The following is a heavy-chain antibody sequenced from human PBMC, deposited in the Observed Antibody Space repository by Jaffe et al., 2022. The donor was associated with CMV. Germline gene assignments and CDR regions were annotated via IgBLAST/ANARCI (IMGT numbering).Heavy chain of an antibody. D-gene: IGHD3-3*01. J-gene: IGHJ4*02. CDR3: ARDGLRGYYLDY. Sequence: EVQLVESGGGLVKPGGSLRLSCAASGFTFSSYSMNWVRQAPGKGLEWVSSISSSSSYIYYADSVKGRFTISRDNAKNSLYLQMNSLRAEDTAVYYCARDGLRGYYLDYWGQGTLVTVSS. V-gene: IGHV3-21*01. CDR2: ISSSSSYI. CDR1: GFTFSSYS.